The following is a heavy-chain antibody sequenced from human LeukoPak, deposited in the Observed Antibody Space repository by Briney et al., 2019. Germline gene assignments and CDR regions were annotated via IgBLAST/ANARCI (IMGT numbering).Heavy chain of an antibody. CDR1: GGSISRYY. Sequence: SETLSLTCTVSGGSISRYYWSWIRQSAGKGLEWIARIYSSGHTNYNPSLKSRVTISLDMSKNHFSLTMRSVTAADTAMYFCARDDFGDVDAFDIWGQGTTVTVSS. V-gene: IGHV4-4*07. CDR3: ARDDFGDVDAFDI. J-gene: IGHJ3*02. D-gene: IGHD4-17*01. CDR2: IYSSGHT.